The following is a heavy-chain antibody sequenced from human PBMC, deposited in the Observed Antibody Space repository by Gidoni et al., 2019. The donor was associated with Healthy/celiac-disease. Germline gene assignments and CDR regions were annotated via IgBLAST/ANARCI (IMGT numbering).Heavy chain of an antibody. CDR3: ARGWDPSTYYYDSSGYEGAFDI. D-gene: IGHD3-22*01. J-gene: IGHJ3*02. Sequence: QVQLVESGGGVVQPGRSLRLSCAASGFTFSSYGMHWVRQAPGKGLEWVAVISYDGSNKYYADSVKGRFTISRDNSKNTLYLQMNSLRAEDTAVYYCARGWDPSTYYYDSSGYEGAFDIWGQGTMVTVSS. V-gene: IGHV3-30*03. CDR1: GFTFSSYG. CDR2: ISYDGSNK.